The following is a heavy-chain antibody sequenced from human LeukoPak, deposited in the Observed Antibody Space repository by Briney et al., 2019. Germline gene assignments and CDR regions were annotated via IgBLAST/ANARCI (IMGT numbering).Heavy chain of an antibody. J-gene: IGHJ4*02. Sequence: GGSLRLSCAASGFTFSSYAMSWVRQAPGKGPEWVSTISGSGGRTYYADSVRGRFTISRDNSKNTLFVQMNSLRVEDTAVYYCAKGEADCRSSSCYGFDYWGQGTLVTVSS. CDR1: GFTFSSYA. CDR3: AKGEADCRSSSCYGFDY. D-gene: IGHD2-2*01. CDR2: ISGSGGRT. V-gene: IGHV3-23*01.